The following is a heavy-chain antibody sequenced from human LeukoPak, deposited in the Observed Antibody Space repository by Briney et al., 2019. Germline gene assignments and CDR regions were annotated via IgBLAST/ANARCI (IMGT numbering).Heavy chain of an antibody. V-gene: IGHV4-34*01. J-gene: IGHJ4*02. CDR2: INHSGST. D-gene: IGHD3-22*01. CDR1: GGSFSGYY. CDR3: ARLVGYYYDSSGYYCDY. Sequence: SETLSLTCAVYGGSFSGYYWSWIRQPPGKGLEWIGEINHSGSTNYNPSLKSRVTISVDTSKNQFSLKLSSVTAADTAVYYCARLVGYYYDSSGYYCDYWGQGTLVTVSS.